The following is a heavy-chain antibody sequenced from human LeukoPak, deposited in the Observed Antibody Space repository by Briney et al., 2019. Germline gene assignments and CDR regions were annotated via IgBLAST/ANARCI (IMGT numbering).Heavy chain of an antibody. CDR3: ARARGYYGSGSPGYFDY. J-gene: IGHJ4*02. Sequence: GGSLRLSCAASGFTFSSYAMHWVRQAPGKGLEWVAVISYDGSNKYYADSVKGRFTISRDNSKNTLYLQMNSLRAEDTAVYYCARARGYYGSGSPGYFDYWGQGTLVTVSS. V-gene: IGHV3-30-3*01. CDR2: ISYDGSNK. D-gene: IGHD3-10*01. CDR1: GFTFSSYA.